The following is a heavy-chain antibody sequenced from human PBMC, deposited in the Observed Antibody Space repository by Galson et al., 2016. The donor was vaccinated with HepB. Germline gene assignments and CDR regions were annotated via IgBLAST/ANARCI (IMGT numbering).Heavy chain of an antibody. D-gene: IGHD2-15*01. J-gene: IGHJ4*02. CDR1: GFSFSNYA. Sequence: SLRLSCAVSGFSFSNYAMHWVRQRPGKGLEWVAVISFDGNNKNYADSLKGRFTVSRDTSRNTLYLFMTSLRTEDTALYFCARGRSHQGYYFDYWGQGGLVTVSS. V-gene: IGHV3-30*04. CDR2: ISFDGNNK. CDR3: ARGRSHQGYYFDY.